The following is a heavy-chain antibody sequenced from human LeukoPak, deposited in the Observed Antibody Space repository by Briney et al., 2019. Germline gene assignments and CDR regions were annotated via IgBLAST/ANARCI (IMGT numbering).Heavy chain of an antibody. V-gene: IGHV3-23*01. CDR2: ISGSGGST. CDR3: AKTIYSSGWFDYFDY. Sequence: WSLRPYCAASGFTFSSYAMSWVRQAPGKGLEWVSAISGSGGSTYYADSVKGRFTISRDNSKNTLYLQMNSLRAEDTAVYYCAKTIYSSGWFDYFDYWGQGSPATLSS. J-gene: IGHJ4*02. D-gene: IGHD6-19*01. CDR1: GFTFSSYA.